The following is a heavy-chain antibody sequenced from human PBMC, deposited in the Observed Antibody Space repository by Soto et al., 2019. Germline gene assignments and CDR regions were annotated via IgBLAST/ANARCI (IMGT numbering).Heavy chain of an antibody. V-gene: IGHV3-23*01. J-gene: IGHJ1*01. Sequence: EVQLLESGGGLVQPGGSLRLSCAASGFTFSSYAMSWVRQAPGKGLEWVSAISGSGGSTYYAVSGKGRFTISRDNSKNTLYLQMNSLRAEDTAVYYCAKDHPRRYCSGGSCAEYFQHWGQGTLVTVSS. CDR1: GFTFSSYA. D-gene: IGHD2-15*01. CDR3: AKDHPRRYCSGGSCAEYFQH. CDR2: ISGSGGST.